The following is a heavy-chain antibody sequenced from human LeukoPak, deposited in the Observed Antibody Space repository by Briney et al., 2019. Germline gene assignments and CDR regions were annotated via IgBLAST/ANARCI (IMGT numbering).Heavy chain of an antibody. CDR2: MSGSGGST. D-gene: IGHD3-22*01. CDR1: GFSFSSNA. CDR3: ARTYYDSSGYSPIPSDY. Sequence: GGSLRLSCAASGFSFSSNAMNWVRQAPWKGLEWVSAMSGSGGSTYYADSVKGRFTISRDNSKNTLYLQMNSLRAEDTAVYYCARTYYDSSGYSPIPSDYWGQGTLVTVSS. V-gene: IGHV3-23*01. J-gene: IGHJ4*02.